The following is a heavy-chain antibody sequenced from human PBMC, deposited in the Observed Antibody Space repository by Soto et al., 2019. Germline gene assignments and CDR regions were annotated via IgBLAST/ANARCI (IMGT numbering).Heavy chain of an antibody. J-gene: IGHJ5*02. CDR2: INPNSGNI. V-gene: IGHV1-8*01. D-gene: IGHD6-13*01. Sequence: ASVKVSCKASGDTFTTYDINWVRQATGHGLEWMGWINPNSGNIGYAQKVQGRVTMTTDTSTSTAYMELRSLRSDDTAVFYCARSPAATGTTWLDPWGQGTLVTVSS. CDR3: ARSPAATGTTWLDP. CDR1: GDTFTTYD.